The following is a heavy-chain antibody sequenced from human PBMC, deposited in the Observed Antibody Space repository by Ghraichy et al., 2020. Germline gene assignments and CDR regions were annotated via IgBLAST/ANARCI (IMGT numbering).Heavy chain of an antibody. CDR1: GGSISSYY. V-gene: IGHV4-59*01. J-gene: IGHJ6*02. CDR2: IYYSGST. CDR3: AREGYGCSSTSCSYYYYGMDV. Sequence: SETLSLTCTVSGGSISSYYWSWIRQPPGKGLEWIGYIYYSGSTNYNPSLKGRVTISVETSKNQFSLKLSSVTAADTAVYYCAREGYGCSSTSCSYYYYGMDVWGQGTTVTVSS. D-gene: IGHD2-2*01.